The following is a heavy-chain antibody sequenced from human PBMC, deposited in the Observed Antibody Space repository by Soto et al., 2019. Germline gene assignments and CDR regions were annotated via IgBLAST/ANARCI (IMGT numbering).Heavy chain of an antibody. J-gene: IGHJ6*02. V-gene: IGHV1-69*01. CDR1: GGTFSSYA. CDR3: ARGEYDILTGSHYYYGMDV. CDR2: IIPIFGTA. D-gene: IGHD3-9*01. Sequence: QVQLVQSGDEVKKPGSSVKVSCKASGGTFSSYAISWVRQAPGQGLEWMGGIIPIFGTANYAQKFQGRVTITAYESTSTAYMELSSLRSEYTAVYYCARGEYDILTGSHYYYGMDVWGQGTTVTVSS.